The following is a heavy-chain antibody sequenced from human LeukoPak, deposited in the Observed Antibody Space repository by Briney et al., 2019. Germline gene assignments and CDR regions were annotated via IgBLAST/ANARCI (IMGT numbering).Heavy chain of an antibody. CDR3: ARGLTSGSYYQPFDY. CDR1: GGTFSSYA. D-gene: IGHD3-10*01. CDR2: IIPIFGTA. Sequence: GASVKVSCKASGGTFSSYAISWVRQAPGQGLEWMGGIIPIFGTANYAQKFQGRVTITADESTSTAYMELSSLRSEDTAVYYCARGLTSGSYYQPFDYWGQGTLVTVSS. J-gene: IGHJ4*02. V-gene: IGHV1-69*13.